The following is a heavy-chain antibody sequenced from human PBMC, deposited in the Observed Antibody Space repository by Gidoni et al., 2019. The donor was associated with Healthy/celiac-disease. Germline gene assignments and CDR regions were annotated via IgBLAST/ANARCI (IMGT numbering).Heavy chain of an antibody. D-gene: IGHD3-9*01. CDR1: GGSIISSIYY. J-gene: IGHJ6*02. V-gene: IGHV4-39*01. CDR3: ARQVFDYDILTGYLNYYYYYGMDV. Sequence: QLQLQESGPGLVKPSETLSLTCTVSGGSIISSIYYLGCIRQPPGKGLEWIGSIYYSGSTYYNPSLKSRVTISVDTSKNQFSLKLSSVTAADTAVYYCARQVFDYDILTGYLNYYYYYGMDVWGQGTTVTVSS. CDR2: IYYSGST.